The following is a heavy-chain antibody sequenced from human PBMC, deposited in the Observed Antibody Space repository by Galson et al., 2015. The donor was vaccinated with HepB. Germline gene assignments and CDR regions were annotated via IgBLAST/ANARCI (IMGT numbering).Heavy chain of an antibody. CDR2: TYYRSKWSN. CDR3: ARGGTGYCTTTICSFDY. J-gene: IGHJ4*02. D-gene: IGHD2-2*01. Sequence: CAISGDSVSNNNAAWNWIRQSPSRGLEWLGRTYYRSKWSNDYAVSVKSRITINPDTSKNHFTLQLSSVTPEDTAVYYCARGGTGYCTTTICSFDYWGQGTLFTVSP. V-gene: IGHV6-1*01. CDR1: GDSVSNNNAA.